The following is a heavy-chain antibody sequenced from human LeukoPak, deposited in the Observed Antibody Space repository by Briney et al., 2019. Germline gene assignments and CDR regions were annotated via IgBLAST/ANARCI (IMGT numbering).Heavy chain of an antibody. J-gene: IGHJ3*02. V-gene: IGHV3-48*01. Sequence: GGSLRLSCAASGFTFSSYSMNWVRQAPGKGLEWVSYISSSSSTIYYADSVKGRFTISRDNSKNTLYLQMNSLRVEDTAVYYCARDSQYCSSGSCSPGASDIWGQGTMVTVSS. D-gene: IGHD2-15*01. CDR3: ARDSQYCSSGSCSPGASDI. CDR2: ISSSSSTI. CDR1: GFTFSSYS.